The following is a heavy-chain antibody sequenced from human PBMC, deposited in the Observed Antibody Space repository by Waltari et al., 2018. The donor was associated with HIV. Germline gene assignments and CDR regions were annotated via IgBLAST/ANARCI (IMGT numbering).Heavy chain of an antibody. CDR2: ISSSSSTI. D-gene: IGHD1-26*01. CDR3: ARDSGSYCLLS. CDR1: GFTFSSYI. J-gene: IGHJ2*01. V-gene: IGHV3-48*02. Sequence: EVQLVESGGGLVQLGGALRLSCAASGFTFSSYIMNWVSYISSSSSTIYYADSVKGRFTISRDNAKNSLYLQMNSLRDEDTAVYYCARDSGSYCLLSWGRGTLVTVSS.